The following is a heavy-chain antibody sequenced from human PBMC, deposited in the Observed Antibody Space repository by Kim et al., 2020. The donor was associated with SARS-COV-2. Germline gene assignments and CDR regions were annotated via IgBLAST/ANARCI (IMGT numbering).Heavy chain of an antibody. J-gene: IGHJ4*02. V-gene: IGHV3-30-3*01. CDR2: ISYVGSNK. CDR3: ARAPRYQLLAKLDY. D-gene: IGHD2-2*01. CDR1: GFTFSSYA. Sequence: GGSLRLSCAASGFTFSSYAMHWVRQAPGKGLEWVAVISYVGSNKYYADSVKGRFTISRDNSKNTLYLQMNSLRDEDTAVYYCARAPRYQLLAKLDYWGQGTLVTVSS.